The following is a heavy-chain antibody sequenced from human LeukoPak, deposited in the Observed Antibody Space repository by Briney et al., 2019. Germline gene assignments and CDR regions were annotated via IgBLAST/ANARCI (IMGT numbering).Heavy chain of an antibody. CDR3: ARDRVMVTMVRGVNDAFDI. J-gene: IGHJ3*02. V-gene: IGHV3-21*01. Sequence: PGGSPRLSCAASGFTFSSYSMNWVRQAPGKGLEWVSSISSSSSYIYYADSVKGRFTISRDNAKNSLYLQMNSLRAEDTAVYYCARDRVMVTMVRGVNDAFDIWGQGTMVTVSS. CDR2: ISSSSSYI. D-gene: IGHD3-10*01. CDR1: GFTFSSYS.